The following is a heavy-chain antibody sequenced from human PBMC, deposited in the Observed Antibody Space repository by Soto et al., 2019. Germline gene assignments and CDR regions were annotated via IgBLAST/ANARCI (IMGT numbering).Heavy chain of an antibody. J-gene: IGHJ5*02. Sequence: RESLKISCKGSGYSFTSYWISWVRQMPGKGLEWMGRIDPSDSYTKYSLSFQGHVTMSADKSISTAYLQWSSLKASDTAMYYCARLRYDYGDYLWFDPWGQGTLVTVSS. CDR1: GYSFTSYW. D-gene: IGHD4-17*01. CDR2: IDPSDSYT. CDR3: ARLRYDYGDYLWFDP. V-gene: IGHV5-10-1*01.